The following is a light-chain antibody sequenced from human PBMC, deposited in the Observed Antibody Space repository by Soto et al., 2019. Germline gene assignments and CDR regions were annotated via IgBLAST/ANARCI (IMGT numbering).Light chain of an antibody. CDR1: ERVDSSY. V-gene: IGKV3-20*01. CDR2: GVS. Sequence: EIVLTQSPGTLPMSPGERATVSCRASERVDSSYLAWYQQKPGQAPRLVIYGVSNRATGIPDRFSGSGSGTDFSLTISRLEPEDFAVYYCQQYGSSPYTFGQGTKLEI. J-gene: IGKJ2*01. CDR3: QQYGSSPYT.